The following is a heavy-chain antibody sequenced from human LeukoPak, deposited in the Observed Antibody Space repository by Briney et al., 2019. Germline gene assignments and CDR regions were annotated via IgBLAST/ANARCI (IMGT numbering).Heavy chain of an antibody. CDR2: IDYRGST. CDR1: GGSFSSYY. Sequence: SETLSLTCIVSGGSFSSYYWSWIRQPPGKGLEWIGYIDYRGSTNCNSSLKSRVTISEDTSKYQFSLKLSSVTAADTAVYYCARLTYSSSRTSYWYFDLWGRGTLVTVSS. CDR3: ARLTYSSSRTSYWYFDL. V-gene: IGHV4-59*08. D-gene: IGHD6-13*01. J-gene: IGHJ2*01.